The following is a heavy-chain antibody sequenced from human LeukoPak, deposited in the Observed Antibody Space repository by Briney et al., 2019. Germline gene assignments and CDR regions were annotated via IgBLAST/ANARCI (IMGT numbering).Heavy chain of an antibody. CDR1: GYTFTSNY. CDR3: ARDQEGFDY. CDR2: IYPRDGST. J-gene: IGHJ4*02. V-gene: IGHV1-46*01. Sequence: GASVKVSCKASGYTFTSNYIHWVRQAPGQGLEWMGMIYPRDGSTSYAQKFQGRVTVTRDMSTSTVHMELSGLRSEDTAVHYCARDQEGFDYWGQGTLVTVSS.